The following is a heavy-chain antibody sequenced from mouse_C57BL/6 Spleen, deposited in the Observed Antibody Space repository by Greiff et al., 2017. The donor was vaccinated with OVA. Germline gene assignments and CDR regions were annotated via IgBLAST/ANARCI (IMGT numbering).Heavy chain of an antibody. D-gene: IGHD2-3*01. Sequence: QVQLQQPGTELVKPGASVKLSCKASGYTFTSYWMHWVKQRPGQGLEWIGNINPSNGGTNYNEKFKSKATLTVDKSSSTAYMQLSTLTSVDSAVFYGARGGDGYYRGGYFDYWGQGTTLTVSS. CDR2: INPSNGGT. CDR1: GYTFTSYW. CDR3: ARGGDGYYRGGYFDY. V-gene: IGHV1-53*01. J-gene: IGHJ2*01.